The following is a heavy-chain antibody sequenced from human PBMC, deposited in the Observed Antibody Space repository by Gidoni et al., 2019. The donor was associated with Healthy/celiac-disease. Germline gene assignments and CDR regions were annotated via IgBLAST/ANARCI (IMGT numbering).Heavy chain of an antibody. J-gene: IGHJ4*02. Sequence: QVQLVESGGGVVQPGRSLRLSCAASGFTFSSYGMHWVRQAPGKGLEWVAVMWYDGSNKYYADSVKGRFTISRDNSKNTLYLQMNSLRAEDTAVYYCARDRAEIVATIPSDYWGQGTLVTVSS. CDR2: MWYDGSNK. CDR3: ARDRAEIVATIPSDY. CDR1: GFTFSSYG. V-gene: IGHV3-33*01. D-gene: IGHD5-12*01.